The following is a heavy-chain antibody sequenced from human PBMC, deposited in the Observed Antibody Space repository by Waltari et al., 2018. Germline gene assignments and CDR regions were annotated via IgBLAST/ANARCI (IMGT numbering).Heavy chain of an antibody. CDR1: RGSISTYY. CDR3: VRHRRWVHLEVFEY. CDR2: INYSGKT. J-gene: IGHJ4*02. Sequence: QVQLQESGPGLVTPSETLSLTCSVSRGSISTYYWSWIRQPPGKGLEWIGNINYSGKTNYNPSLQSRVGMSVDTSRNQFFLKVNSVTAADTAVYYCVRHRRWVHLEVFEYWGQGIQVIVSS. D-gene: IGHD1-1*01. V-gene: IGHV4-59*08.